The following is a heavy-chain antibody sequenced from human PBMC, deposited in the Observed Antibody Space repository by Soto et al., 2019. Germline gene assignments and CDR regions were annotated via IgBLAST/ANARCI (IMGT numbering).Heavy chain of an antibody. V-gene: IGHV1-2*02. CDR2: VSPASGDT. D-gene: IGHD5-18*01. CDR1: GYTFTGYY. J-gene: IGHJ4*02. CDR3: ARGEYRYGQYCFDS. Sequence: ASVKVSCKASGYTFTGYYMHWVRQAPGQGLEWMGWVSPASGDTTYAQKFQGRVTMTRDTSISTAYMELIRLTSDDTAVYSCARGEYRYGQYCFDSWGQGTLVTVSS.